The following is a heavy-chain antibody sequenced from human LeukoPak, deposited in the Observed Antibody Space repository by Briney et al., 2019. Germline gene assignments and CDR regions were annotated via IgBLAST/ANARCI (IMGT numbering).Heavy chain of an antibody. Sequence: GGSLRLSCAASGFTFSTYAMHWVPQAPGKGLEYVSAISSNGGSTYYANSVKGRFTISRDNSKNTLFLQMGSLRAEDMAVYYCARAPLYSSGRGTDYWGQGTLVTVSS. J-gene: IGHJ4*02. D-gene: IGHD6-19*01. CDR1: GFTFSTYA. V-gene: IGHV3-64*01. CDR3: ARAPLYSSGRGTDY. CDR2: ISSNGGST.